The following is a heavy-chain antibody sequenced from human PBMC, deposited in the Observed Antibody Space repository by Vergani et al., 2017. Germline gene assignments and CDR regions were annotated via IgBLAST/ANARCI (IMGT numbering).Heavy chain of an antibody. J-gene: IGHJ4*02. CDR2: IRSSSSTI. Sequence: EVQLVESGGGLVQPGGSLRLSCAASGFTFSSYSMNWVRQAPGKGLEWVSYIRSSSSTIYYADSGKGRFTISRDHAKNSLYLQRNSLRAEDTAVYYCARKERRREVGATDYWGQGTLVTVSS. CDR3: ARKERRREVGATDY. D-gene: IGHD1-26*01. CDR1: GFTFSSYS. V-gene: IGHV3-48*04.